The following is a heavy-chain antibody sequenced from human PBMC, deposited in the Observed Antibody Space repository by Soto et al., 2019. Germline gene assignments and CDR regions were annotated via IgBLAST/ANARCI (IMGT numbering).Heavy chain of an antibody. CDR3: ARAYGSGSYYNVNVVGHYYYGMDV. CDR1: GFTFSSYA. Sequence: QVQLVESGGGVVQPGRSLRLSCAASGFTFSSYAMHWVRQAPGKGLEWVAVISYDGSNKYYADSVKGRFTISRDNSKNTLYLQMNSLRAEDTAVYYCARAYGSGSYYNVNVVGHYYYGMDVWGQGTTVTVSS. J-gene: IGHJ6*02. D-gene: IGHD3-10*01. CDR2: ISYDGSNK. V-gene: IGHV3-30-3*01.